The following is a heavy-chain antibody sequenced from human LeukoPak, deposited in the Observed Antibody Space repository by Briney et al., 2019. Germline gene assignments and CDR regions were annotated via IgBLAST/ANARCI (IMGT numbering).Heavy chain of an antibody. V-gene: IGHV4-34*01. J-gene: IGHJ4*02. D-gene: IGHD2-15*01. CDR3: ASDAPGLLGY. Sequence: SETLSLTCAVYGGSFSGYYWSWIRQPPGKGLEWIGEINHSGSTNYNPSLKSRVTISVDTSKKQFSLKLRSVTAADTAVYYCASDAPGLLGYWGQGTLVTVSS. CDR2: INHSGST. CDR1: GGSFSGYY.